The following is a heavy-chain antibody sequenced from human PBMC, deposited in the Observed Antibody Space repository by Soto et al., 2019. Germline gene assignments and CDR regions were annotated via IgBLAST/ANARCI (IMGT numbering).Heavy chain of an antibody. CDR1: GFAFSGSA. CDR3: TIITTSALFDP. D-gene: IGHD3-22*01. CDR2: IRSKANSYAT. V-gene: IGHV3-73*01. Sequence: GSLRLSCAASGFAFSGSAMHWVRQASGKGLEWVGRIRSKANSYATAYAASVKGRFTISRDDSKNTAYLQMNSLKTEDTAVYYCTIITTSALFDPWGQGTLVTVSS. J-gene: IGHJ5*02.